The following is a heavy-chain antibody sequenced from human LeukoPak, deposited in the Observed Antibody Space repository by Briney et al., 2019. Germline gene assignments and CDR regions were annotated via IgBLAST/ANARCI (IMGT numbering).Heavy chain of an antibody. CDR1: GGSISSYY. CDR2: IYYSGST. J-gene: IGHJ6*03. D-gene: IGHD4-17*01. Sequence: SETLSLTCTVSGGSISSYYWSWIRQPPGKGLEWIGYIYYSGSTSYNPSLKSRVTISVDTSKNQFSLKLSSVTAADTAVYYCARIYGRYYYYMDVWGKGTTVTISS. V-gene: IGHV4-59*12. CDR3: ARIYGRYYYYMDV.